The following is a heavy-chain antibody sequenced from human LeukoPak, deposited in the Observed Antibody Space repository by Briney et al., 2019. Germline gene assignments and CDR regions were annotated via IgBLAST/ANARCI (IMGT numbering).Heavy chain of an antibody. CDR1: GGSISSGDYY. J-gene: IGHJ6*04. D-gene: IGHD3-22*01. V-gene: IGHV4-30-4*01. CDR3: PRDRGYESSVYPFFTSGRDV. CDR2: IYYSGST. Sequence: SETLSLTCTVSGGSISSGDYYWSWIRQPPGKGLEWIGYIYYSGSTYYNPSLKSRVTISVDTPKNQFSLKLSSVTAADTAVYYCPRDRGYESSVYPFFTSGRDVGGKG.